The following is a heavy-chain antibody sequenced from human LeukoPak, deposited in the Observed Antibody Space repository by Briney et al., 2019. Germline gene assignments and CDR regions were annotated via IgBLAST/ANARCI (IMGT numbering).Heavy chain of an antibody. CDR3: AKDAALSSS. J-gene: IGHJ4*02. Sequence: PGGSLRLSCAGSGFIFSNYVLSWVRQAPGKGLEWVSAISGSGGSTYYADSVKGRFTISRDNSKNTLYLQMNSLRAEDTAVYYCAKDAALSSSWGQGTLVTVSS. CDR1: GFIFSNYV. CDR2: ISGSGGST. D-gene: IGHD6-13*01. V-gene: IGHV3-23*01.